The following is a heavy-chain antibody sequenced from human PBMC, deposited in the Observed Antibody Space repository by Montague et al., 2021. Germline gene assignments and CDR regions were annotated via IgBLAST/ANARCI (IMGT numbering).Heavy chain of an antibody. J-gene: IGHJ4*02. CDR1: GFTFSSYA. V-gene: IGHV3-23*01. D-gene: IGHD6-19*01. CDR3: AKERGLGIAWYGENDS. Sequence: SLRLSCAASGFTFSSYAMNWVRQTPGKGLEWVSAISANGDRTYYAGSVKGRFTISRDNSKNTLYLQMNSLRAEDAAVYYCAKERGLGIAWYGENDSWGQGTLVTVSS. CDR2: ISANGDRT.